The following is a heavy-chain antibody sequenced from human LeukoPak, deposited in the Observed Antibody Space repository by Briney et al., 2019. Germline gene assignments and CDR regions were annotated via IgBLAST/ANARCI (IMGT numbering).Heavy chain of an antibody. CDR3: GKDCISRYYESTEPTFDY. Sequence: SGGSLRLSCAASGFTFSSYAISWGRQAPGKGLEWVSGISGRGSNTNYADSVKGRFTISRDNSKNTLYLQMNSLRAVDTAVYYCGKDCISRYYESTEPTFDYWGQGTQVTVSS. J-gene: IGHJ4*02. CDR2: ISGRGSNT. CDR1: GFTFSSYA. V-gene: IGHV3-23*01. D-gene: IGHD3-16*01.